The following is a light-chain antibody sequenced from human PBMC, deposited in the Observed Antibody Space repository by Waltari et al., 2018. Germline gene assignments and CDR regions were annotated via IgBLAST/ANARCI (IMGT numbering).Light chain of an antibody. CDR1: QTLLRSSNGYNN. CDR2: LGS. CDR3: MQSLQTPLT. Sequence: DIVMTHSPLSLPVTPGEPASISCRSSQTLLRSSNGYNNLDLYLQKPGQSPQLLIYLGSLRASGVPDRFSGSGSGTDFTLKISRVEAEDVGVYYCMQSLQTPLTFGGGTKVEIK. V-gene: IGKV2-28*01. J-gene: IGKJ4*01.